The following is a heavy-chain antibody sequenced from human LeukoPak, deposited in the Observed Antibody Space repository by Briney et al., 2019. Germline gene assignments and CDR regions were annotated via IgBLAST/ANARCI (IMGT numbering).Heavy chain of an antibody. J-gene: IGHJ5*02. CDR1: GFTVSSNY. D-gene: IGHD6-19*01. Sequence: GGSLRLSCAASGFTVSSNYMSWVRQAPGKGLEWVSYISSSGSTIYYADSVKGRFTISRDNAKNSLYLQMNSLRAEDTAVYYCARDGSSGWYWTPWGQGTLVTVSS. CDR2: ISSSGSTI. CDR3: ARDGSSGWYWTP. V-gene: IGHV3-11*04.